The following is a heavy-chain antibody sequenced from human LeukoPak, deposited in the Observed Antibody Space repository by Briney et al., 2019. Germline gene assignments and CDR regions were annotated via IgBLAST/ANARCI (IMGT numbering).Heavy chain of an antibody. V-gene: IGHV1-2*02. CDR1: GYTFTDYN. J-gene: IGHJ4*02. CDR2: INPNSGGT. D-gene: IGHD3-16*02. Sequence: ASVKVSCKASGYTFTDYNMHWVRQAPGQGLEWMGWINPNSGGTNYAQKFQGRVTMTRDTSISTVYMELSSLRSDDTAMYYCARESDYVWGSYRYTQSHFDYWGQGTLVTVSS. CDR3: ARESDYVWGSYRYTQSHFDY.